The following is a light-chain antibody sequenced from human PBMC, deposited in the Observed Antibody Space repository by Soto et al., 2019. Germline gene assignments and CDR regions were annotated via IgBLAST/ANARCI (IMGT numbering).Light chain of an antibody. CDR1: SNDVGGYNY. J-gene: IGLJ1*01. CDR2: DVS. V-gene: IGLV2-14*01. Sequence: SVLTQPASVSGSPGQSITISCTGSSNDVGGYNYVSWYQQHPGKAPKLMIYDVSDRPSGVSNRFSGSKSGNTASLTISGLQAEDEADYYCSSYTSSSTRVFGTGTKLTVL. CDR3: SSYTSSSTRV.